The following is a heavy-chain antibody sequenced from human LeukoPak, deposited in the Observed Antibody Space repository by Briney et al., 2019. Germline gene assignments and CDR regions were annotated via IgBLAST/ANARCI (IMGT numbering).Heavy chain of an antibody. Sequence: GGSLRLSCAASGFTFSGYAMTWVRQAPGKGLEWVSTISGSGSSTYYADSMKGRFTISRDNSNNTLYLQMNSLRAEDTAVYYCAKGRYFGEHYFDSWGQGTLVTVSS. J-gene: IGHJ4*02. D-gene: IGHD3-10*01. V-gene: IGHV3-23*01. CDR3: AKGRYFGEHYFDS. CDR1: GFTFSGYA. CDR2: ISGSGSST.